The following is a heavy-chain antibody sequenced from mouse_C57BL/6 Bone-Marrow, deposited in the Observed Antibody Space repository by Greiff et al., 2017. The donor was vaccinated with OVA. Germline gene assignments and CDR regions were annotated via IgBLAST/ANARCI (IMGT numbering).Heavy chain of an antibody. J-gene: IGHJ4*01. CDR3: ARGDYYGSSHMDY. D-gene: IGHD1-1*01. V-gene: IGHV1-64*01. CDR1: GYTFTSYW. CDR2: IHPNSGST. Sequence: QVQLQQPGAELVKPGASVKLSCKASGYTFTSYWMHWVKQRPGQGLEWIGMIHPNSGSTNYNEKFKSKATLTVDKSSSTAYMQLSSLTSEDSAVYYCARGDYYGSSHMDYWGQGTSVTVSS.